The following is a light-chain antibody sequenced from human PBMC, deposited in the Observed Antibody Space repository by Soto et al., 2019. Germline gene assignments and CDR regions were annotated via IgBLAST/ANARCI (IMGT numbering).Light chain of an antibody. CDR1: QSVTTN. CDR3: QQYNIWPPIT. CDR2: GAS. J-gene: IGKJ5*01. V-gene: IGKV3-15*01. Sequence: EIVMTQSPATLSVSPGDRVTRSCRASQSVTTNLAWYQQKPGQAPRLLIYGASTSAPRIPARFSGSGSVTEFTLTISSLQSEDFAVYYCQQYNIWPPITFGQGKRLEIK.